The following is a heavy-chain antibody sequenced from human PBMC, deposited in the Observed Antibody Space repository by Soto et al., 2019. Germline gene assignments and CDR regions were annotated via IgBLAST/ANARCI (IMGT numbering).Heavy chain of an antibody. CDR2: IYTSGST. CDR3: ARERRYYYDSSGYYYVPLFDY. J-gene: IGHJ4*02. V-gene: IGHV4-4*07. Sequence: QVQLQESGPGLVKPSETLSLTCTVSGGSISSYYWSWIRQPAGKGLEWIGRIYTSGSTNYNPSLKSRVTMSVDTSKNQFSLKLSSVTAADTAVYYCARERRYYYDSSGYYYVPLFDYWGQGTLVIVSS. CDR1: GGSISSYY. D-gene: IGHD3-22*01.